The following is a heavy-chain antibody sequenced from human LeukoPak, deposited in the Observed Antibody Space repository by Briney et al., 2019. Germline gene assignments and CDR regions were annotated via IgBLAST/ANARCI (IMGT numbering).Heavy chain of an antibody. D-gene: IGHD3-16*01. J-gene: IGHJ3*02. V-gene: IGHV4-59*01. CDR3: VRERGDFRFVDI. Sequence: SETLSLTCTVSGGSITSYYWSWIRQPRGKGLEWIGYIDYSGSTNYNPSLKSRVTISVDTSKNQFSLKLSSVTAADTAVYYCVRERGDFRFVDIWGQGKMVTVSS. CDR1: GGSITSYY. CDR2: IDYSGST.